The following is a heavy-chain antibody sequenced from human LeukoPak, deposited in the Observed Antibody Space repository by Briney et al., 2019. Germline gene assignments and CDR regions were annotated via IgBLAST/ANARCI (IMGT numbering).Heavy chain of an antibody. CDR3: ARDGSASFFNL. CDR1: GDSVSSHSAV. V-gene: IGHV6-1*01. Sequence: SQTLLLTCAISGDSVSSHSAVWNWIRQSPSRGLEWLGSTYYRSNKWNSHYAESVKSRLTIKPDTSRNQFSLQLNSATPEDTAVYYCARDGSASFFNLWGQGTLVTVSS. CDR2: TYYRSNKWNS. D-gene: IGHD3-10*01. J-gene: IGHJ5*02.